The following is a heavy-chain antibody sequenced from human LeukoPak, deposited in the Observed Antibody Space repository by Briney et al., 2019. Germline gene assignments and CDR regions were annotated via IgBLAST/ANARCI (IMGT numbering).Heavy chain of an antibody. CDR1: GSSFTSYW. V-gene: IGHV5-51*01. CDR2: IYPGDSDT. Sequence: GASLKISCKGSGSSFTSYWIGWVRQMPGKGLEWMGIIYPGDSDTRYSPSFQGQVTISADKSISTAYLQWSSLKASDTAMYYCARQPRITDFDYWGQGTLVTVSS. D-gene: IGHD3-10*01. J-gene: IGHJ4*02. CDR3: ARQPRITDFDY.